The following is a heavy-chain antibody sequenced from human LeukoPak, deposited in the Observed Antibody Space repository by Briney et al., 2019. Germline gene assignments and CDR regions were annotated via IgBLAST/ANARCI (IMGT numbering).Heavy chain of an antibody. V-gene: IGHV3-23*01. CDR1: GFTFSSYA. Sequence: GGSLRLSCIVSGFTFSSYAMHWVRQAPGPGLEWVSGISASGGSTYYTDSVKGRFTISRDNYKNTLFMQMNSLRDEDTALYYCAKYVGQSGSNYYGLDVWGQGTAVTVSS. CDR2: ISASGGST. CDR3: AKYVGQSGSNYYGLDV. D-gene: IGHD1-26*01. J-gene: IGHJ6*02.